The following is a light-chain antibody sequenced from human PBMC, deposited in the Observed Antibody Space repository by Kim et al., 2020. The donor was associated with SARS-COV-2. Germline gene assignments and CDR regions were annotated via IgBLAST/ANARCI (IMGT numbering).Light chain of an antibody. CDR1: QAIGTY. Sequence: DIQMTQSPSSLSAFVGDRVTITCRASQAIGTYLAWFQQKPGRAPKSLIYAASNLHSGVPSKFSGNGSGADFTLTISSLQPEDSATYYCQQYKIYPWTFGRGTKVDIK. J-gene: IGKJ1*01. CDR2: AAS. V-gene: IGKV1-16*02. CDR3: QQYKIYPWT.